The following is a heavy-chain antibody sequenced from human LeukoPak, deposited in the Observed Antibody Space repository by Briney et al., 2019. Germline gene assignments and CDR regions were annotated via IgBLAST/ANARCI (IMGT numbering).Heavy chain of an antibody. CDR2: INHSGST. D-gene: IGHD2-2*03. V-gene: IGHV4-34*01. CDR1: GGSFSGYY. J-gene: IGHJ3*02. CDR3: ARGPDGYCSSTSCSFIDI. Sequence: ASETLSLTCAVYGGSFSGYYRSWIRQPPGKGLEWIGEINHSGSTNYNPSLKSRVTISVDTSKNQFSLKLSSVTAADTAVYYCARGPDGYCSSTSCSFIDIWGQGTMVTVSS.